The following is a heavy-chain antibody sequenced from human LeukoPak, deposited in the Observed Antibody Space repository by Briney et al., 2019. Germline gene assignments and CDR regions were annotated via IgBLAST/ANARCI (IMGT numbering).Heavy chain of an antibody. D-gene: IGHD2-2*02. CDR2: IKSKTDGGTT. J-gene: IGHJ4*02. V-gene: IGHV3-15*01. CDR1: GFTFNNAW. CDR3: TTDLAQAYCSSTSCYTSY. Sequence: GGSLRLSCAASGFTFNNAWMSWVRQAPGKGLEWVGRIKSKTDGGTTDYAAPVKGRFTISRDDSKNTLYLQMNSLKTEDTAVYYCTTDLAQAYCSSTSCYTSYWGQGTLVTVSS.